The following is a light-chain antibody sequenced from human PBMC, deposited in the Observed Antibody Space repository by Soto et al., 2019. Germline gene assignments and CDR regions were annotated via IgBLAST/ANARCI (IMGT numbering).Light chain of an antibody. J-gene: IGKJ3*01. CDR1: QSVSTF. Sequence: EIVLTQSPATLSLSPGERATLSCRASQSVSTFLAWYQQKPGQAPRHLIDDASNRATGIPARFSGSGSGTDFTLTISSLEREDIAGYYCQKRSSLLFTFSPGTKVAI. V-gene: IGKV3-11*01. CDR2: DAS. CDR3: QKRSSLLFT.